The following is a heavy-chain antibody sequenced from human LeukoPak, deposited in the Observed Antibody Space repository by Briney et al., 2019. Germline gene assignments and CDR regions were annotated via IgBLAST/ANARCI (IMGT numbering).Heavy chain of an antibody. V-gene: IGHV4-59*01. Sequence: SETLSLTCTVSGGSISSYYWSWIRQPPGKGLEWIGYIYYSGSTNYNPSLKSRVTISVDTSKNQFSLKLSSVTAADTAVYYCARGPGRYCSGGSCYSDYWGQGTLVTVSS. CDR1: GGSISSYY. J-gene: IGHJ4*02. D-gene: IGHD2-15*01. CDR2: IYYSGST. CDR3: ARGPGRYCSGGSCYSDY.